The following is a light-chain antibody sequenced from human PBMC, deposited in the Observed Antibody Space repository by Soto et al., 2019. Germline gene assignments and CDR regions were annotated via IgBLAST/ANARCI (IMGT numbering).Light chain of an antibody. CDR3: QHYNSYSEA. CDR2: KAS. V-gene: IGKV1-5*03. CDR1: QSITGW. Sequence: DIQMTQSPSTLSRSVGDRVTITCRASQSITGWLAWYQQTPGKAPKLLIYKASTLKSGVPSRFSGSGSGTEFTLTISSLQPDDFATYYCQHYNSYSEAFGQGTKVDIK. J-gene: IGKJ1*01.